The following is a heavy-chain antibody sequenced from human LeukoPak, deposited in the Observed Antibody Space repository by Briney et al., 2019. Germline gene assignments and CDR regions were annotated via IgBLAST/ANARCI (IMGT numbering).Heavy chain of an antibody. CDR2: INHSGST. Sequence: TSETLSLTCAVYGGSFSGYYWSWIRQPPGKGLEWIGEINHSGSTNYNPSLKSRVTISVETSKNQFSLKLSSVTAADTAVYYCARGYIMVVYYFDYWGQGTLVTVSS. V-gene: IGHV4-34*01. CDR3: ARGYIMVVYYFDY. CDR1: GGSFSGYY. D-gene: IGHD2-21*01. J-gene: IGHJ4*02.